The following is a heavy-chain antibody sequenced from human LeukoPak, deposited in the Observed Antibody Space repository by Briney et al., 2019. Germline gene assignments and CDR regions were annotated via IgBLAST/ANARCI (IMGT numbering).Heavy chain of an antibody. CDR1: GFTFSSYS. J-gene: IGHJ6*02. CDR2: ISSNSSYI. D-gene: IGHD6-13*01. Sequence: GGSLRLSCAASGFTFSSYSMNWVRQAPGKGLEWVSSISSNSSYIYYADSVKGRCTLSRDNAKNSLYLQMNSLRAEDTAGYYGASFLQRQLVRWDYNYGRVVWGQGTTVTLSS. V-gene: IGHV3-21*01. CDR3: ASFLQRQLVRWDYNYGRVV.